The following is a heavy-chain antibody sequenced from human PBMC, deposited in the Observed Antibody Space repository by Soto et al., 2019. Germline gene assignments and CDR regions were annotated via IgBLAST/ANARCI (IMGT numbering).Heavy chain of an antibody. CDR1: GFTFSSYA. CDR2: ISYDGSNK. CDR3: AIDFLPKLYYDFWRNNPVYYYYGMDV. Sequence: PGGSLRLSCAASGFTFSSYAMHWVRQAPGKGLEWVAVISYDGSNKYYADSVKGRFTISRDNSKNTLYLQMNSLRAEDTAVYYCAIDFLPKLYYDFWRNNPVYYYYGMDVWGQGTTVTVSS. D-gene: IGHD3-3*01. J-gene: IGHJ6*02. V-gene: IGHV3-30-3*01.